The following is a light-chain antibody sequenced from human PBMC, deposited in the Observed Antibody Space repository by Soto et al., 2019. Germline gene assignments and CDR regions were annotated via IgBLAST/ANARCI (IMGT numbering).Light chain of an antibody. CDR1: SSDVGAYYS. CDR3: SSYTSGSSHYV. Sequence: QSALTQPAALSGSPGQSITISYTGTSSDVGAYYSVSWYQHHPGRAPKLIIYGVTNRPSGVSNRFSGSKSGNTASLTISGLQAEDEADYHCSSYTSGSSHYVFGTGTKVTVL. V-gene: IGLV2-14*01. CDR2: GVT. J-gene: IGLJ1*01.